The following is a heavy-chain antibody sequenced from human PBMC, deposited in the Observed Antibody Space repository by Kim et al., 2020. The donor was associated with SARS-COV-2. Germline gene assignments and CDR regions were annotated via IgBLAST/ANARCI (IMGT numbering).Heavy chain of an antibody. CDR2: INHSGST. D-gene: IGHD3-22*01. J-gene: IGHJ4*02. CDR3: ARARVSGRYDSSGYPFDY. V-gene: IGHV4-34*01. Sequence: SETLSLTCAVYGGSFSGYYWSWIRQPPGKGLEWIGEINHSGSTNYNPSLKSRVTISVDTSKNQFSLKLSSVTAADTAVYYCARARVSGRYDSSGYPFDYWGQGTLVTVSS. CDR1: GGSFSGYY.